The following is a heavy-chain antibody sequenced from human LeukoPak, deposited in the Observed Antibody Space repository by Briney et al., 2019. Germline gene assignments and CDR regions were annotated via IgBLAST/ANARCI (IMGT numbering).Heavy chain of an antibody. CDR3: AKGNGYSYGRYYFDY. V-gene: IGHV3-23*01. CDR2: ITASGGNT. J-gene: IGHJ4*02. Sequence: RGSLGLFCAASGFTFSSYAMGWVRQAPGKGLEWVSAITASGGNTHYADSVKGRFTISRDNSKNTLYLQVNSLRAEDTAVYYCAKGNGYSYGRYYFDYWGQGTLVTVSS. D-gene: IGHD5-18*01. CDR1: GFTFSSYA.